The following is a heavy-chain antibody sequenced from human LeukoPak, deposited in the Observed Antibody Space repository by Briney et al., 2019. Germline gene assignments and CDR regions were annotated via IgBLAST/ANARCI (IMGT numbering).Heavy chain of an antibody. CDR2: ISGSGGST. CDR1: GFTFSSYA. D-gene: IGHD3-10*01. Sequence: GGSLRLSCAASGFTFSSYAMSWVRQAPGKGLEWVSAISGSGGSTYYADSVKGRFTISRDNSKNMLYLQMNSLRAEDTAIYYCAKIWFGELNAFDYWGQGTLVTVSS. V-gene: IGHV3-23*01. CDR3: AKIWFGELNAFDY. J-gene: IGHJ4*02.